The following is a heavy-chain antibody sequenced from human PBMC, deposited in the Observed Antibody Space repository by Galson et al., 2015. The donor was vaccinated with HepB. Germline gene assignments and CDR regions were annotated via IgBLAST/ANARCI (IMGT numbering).Heavy chain of an antibody. D-gene: IGHD3-3*01. CDR1: GYTFTSYY. Sequence: SVKVSCKASGYTFTSYYMHWVRQAPGQGLEWMGIINPSGGSTSYAQKFQGRVTMTRDTSTSTVYMGLSSLRSEDTAVYYCARSKGYYDFWIGYSRRDAFDIWGQGTMVTVSS. V-gene: IGHV1-46*01. CDR3: ARSKGYYDFWIGYSRRDAFDI. J-gene: IGHJ3*02. CDR2: INPSGGST.